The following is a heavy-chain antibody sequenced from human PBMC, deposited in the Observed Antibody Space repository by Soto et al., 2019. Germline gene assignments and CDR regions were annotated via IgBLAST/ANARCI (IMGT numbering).Heavy chain of an antibody. CDR3: TKDTTDDYLRGSSRANAFED. J-gene: IGHJ3*01. CDR1: GFSFDDYA. D-gene: IGHD3-16*02. Sequence: EVKLVESGGRLVQPGRSLKLSCAVAGFSFDDYAMHWVRQAPGKGLEWVSGISGDSGRITYADSVKGRFTISRDNAQNSLFLQMNSLRSEDTAFYYCTKDTTDDYLRGSSRANAFEDWGQGTMVTVSS. V-gene: IGHV3-9*01. CDR2: ISGDSGRI.